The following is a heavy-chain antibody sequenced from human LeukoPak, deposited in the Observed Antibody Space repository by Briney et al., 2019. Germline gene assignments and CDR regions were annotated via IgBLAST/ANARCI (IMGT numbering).Heavy chain of an antibody. CDR2: INHSGST. Sequence: SETLSLTCAVYGGSFSGYYWSWIRQPPGKGLEWIGEINHSGSTNYNPSLKSRVTISVDTSKNQFSLKLSSVTAADTAVYYCARGLLGEWWALTYDAFDIWGQGTIVTVSS. D-gene: IGHD3-16*01. CDR1: GGSFSGYY. V-gene: IGHV4-34*01. J-gene: IGHJ3*02. CDR3: ARGLLGEWWALTYDAFDI.